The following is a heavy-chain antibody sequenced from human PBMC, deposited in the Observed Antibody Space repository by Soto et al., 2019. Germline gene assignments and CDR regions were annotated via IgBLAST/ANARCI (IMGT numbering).Heavy chain of an antibody. CDR2: ISWNSGSI. J-gene: IGHJ6*02. CDR3: ARHISNFRYYYYAMDV. Sequence: GGSMRLSCAASGFTFDDYAMHWVRQAPGKGLEWVSGISWNSGSIGYADSVKGRFTISRDKSTNTAYLQWNTLRASDTAMYYCARHISNFRYYYYAMDVWGQGTTVTVSS. D-gene: IGHD4-4*01. V-gene: IGHV3-9*01. CDR1: GFTFDDYA.